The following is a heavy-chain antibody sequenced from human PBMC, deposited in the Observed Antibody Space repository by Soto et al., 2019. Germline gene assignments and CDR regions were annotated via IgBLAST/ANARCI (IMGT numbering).Heavy chain of an antibody. D-gene: IGHD6-19*01. V-gene: IGHV3-74*01. CDR1: GFTFSSYW. CDR2: INSDGSST. J-gene: IGHJ5*02. Sequence: PGGSLRLSCAASGFTFSSYWMHWVRQAPGKGLVWVSHINSDGSSTTYADSVKGRFTISRDNAKNTLYLQMNSLRAEDTAVYYCARDGGCRDGDTVGCNWFDPWGQGTLVTVSS. CDR3: ARDGGCRDGDTVGCNWFDP.